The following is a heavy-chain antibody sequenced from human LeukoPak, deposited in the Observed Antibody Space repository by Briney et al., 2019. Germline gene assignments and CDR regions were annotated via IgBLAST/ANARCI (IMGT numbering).Heavy chain of an antibody. CDR1: GRSISIYY. J-gene: IGHJ4*02. D-gene: IGHD6-19*01. CDR3: TRDYTSRWCYFDH. Sequence: SEPLSLTCTVSGRSISIYYWSGARHPPGKGLEWIGYIYYSGNTNYNPSLKSRVTISLNTSKNQFSLKLTSVTAADTAVYYCTRDYTSRWCYFDHWGQGTLVTVSS. CDR2: IYYSGNT. V-gene: IGHV4-59*01.